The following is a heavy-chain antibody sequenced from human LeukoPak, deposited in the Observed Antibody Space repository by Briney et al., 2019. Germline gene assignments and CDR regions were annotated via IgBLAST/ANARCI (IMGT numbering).Heavy chain of an antibody. Sequence: SETLSLTCIVPGGSISGYYWCCIRQPAGKGLEWIGRIHTSGSTNYNPSLKSRVTMSVDTSKNQFSQRLSSVTAADTAVYYCLRGGASGNYGVSDHWGQGTLVTVSS. CDR2: IHTSGST. CDR3: LRGGASGNYGVSDH. D-gene: IGHD1-26*01. CDR1: GGSISGYY. V-gene: IGHV4-4*07. J-gene: IGHJ4*02.